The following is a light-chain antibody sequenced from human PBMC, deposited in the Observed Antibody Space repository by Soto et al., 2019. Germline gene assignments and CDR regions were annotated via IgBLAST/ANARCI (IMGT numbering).Light chain of an antibody. CDR3: CSYTNTGTFV. Sequence: QSALTQPASVSGSPGQSITITCTGTSSDVATYNRVSWYQHHPGKAPKILISEVIKRPSGVSNRFSGSKSGNTASLTISGLQAEDEAAYYCCSYTNTGTFVFGSGTKVTVL. CDR1: SSDVATYNR. J-gene: IGLJ1*01. CDR2: EVI. V-gene: IGLV2-23*02.